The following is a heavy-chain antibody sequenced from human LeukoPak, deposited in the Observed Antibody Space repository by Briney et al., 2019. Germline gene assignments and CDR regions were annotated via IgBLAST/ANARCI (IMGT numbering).Heavy chain of an antibody. Sequence: GASVKVSCKASGYTFTSYYMHWVRQAPGQGLEWMGIINPSGGSTSYAQKFQGRVTMTRDTSTSTVYMELSSLRSEDTAVYYCARARLPLYSSRSRLYNDYWGQGTLVTVSS. CDR2: INPSGGST. CDR3: ARARLPLYSSRSRLYNDY. J-gene: IGHJ4*02. CDR1: GYTFTSYY. D-gene: IGHD6-13*01. V-gene: IGHV1-46*01.